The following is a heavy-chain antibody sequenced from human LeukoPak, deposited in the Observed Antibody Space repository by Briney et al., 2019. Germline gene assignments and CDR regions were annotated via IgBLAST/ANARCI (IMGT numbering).Heavy chain of an antibody. CDR3: ARGDIAADN. CDR1: GGSISSGGYS. J-gene: IGHJ4*02. V-gene: IGHV4-30-2*01. CDR2: IYHSGST. D-gene: IGHD6-13*01. Sequence: SSETLSLTCAVSGGSISSGGYSWSWIRQPPGKGLEWIGYIYHSGSTYYNPSLKSRVTMSVDTSKNQFSLKLSSVTAADTAVYYCARGDIAADNWGQGTLVTVSS.